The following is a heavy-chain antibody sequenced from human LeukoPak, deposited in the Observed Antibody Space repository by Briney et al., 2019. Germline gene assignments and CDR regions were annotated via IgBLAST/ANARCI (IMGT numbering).Heavy chain of an antibody. Sequence: GGSLRLSCAASGFTFSSYSMNWVRQAPGKGPEWVSSISSSSSYIYYADSVKGRFTISRDNAKNSLYLQMNSLRAEDTAVYYCARSVDDNWFDPWGQGTLVTVSS. CDR1: GFTFSSYS. D-gene: IGHD5/OR15-5a*01. CDR3: ARSVDDNWFDP. CDR2: ISSSSSYI. J-gene: IGHJ5*02. V-gene: IGHV3-21*01.